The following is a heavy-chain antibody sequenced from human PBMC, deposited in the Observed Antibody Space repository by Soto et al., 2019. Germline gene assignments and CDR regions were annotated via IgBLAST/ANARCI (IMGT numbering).Heavy chain of an antibody. CDR3: ARSAGWYAVHS. D-gene: IGHD6-19*01. CDR2: VFHTGTT. Sequence: QVQLQESVPGLVKPSGTLSLTCAVSGDSVSSPYYWCWVRQPPGKGLEWIGEVFHTGTTSYNPSRRSRVTISMDKSNNQFSLDLSSVTAADTAVYYCARSAGWYAVHSWGPGTLVIVSS. CDR1: GDSVSSPYY. V-gene: IGHV4-4*02. J-gene: IGHJ4*02.